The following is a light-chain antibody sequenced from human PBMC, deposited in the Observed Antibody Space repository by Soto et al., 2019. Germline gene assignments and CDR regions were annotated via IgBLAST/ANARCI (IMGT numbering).Light chain of an antibody. CDR2: KAS. V-gene: IGKV1-5*03. CDR1: QSISNY. J-gene: IGKJ1*01. CDR3: QQYNSYWT. Sequence: IQMTQSPSSLSASVGDRVTITFRASQSISNYLSWYQQKPGKAPKLLIYKASTLKSGVPSRFSGSGSGTEFTLTISSLQPDDFATYYCQQYNSYWTFGQGTKVDIK.